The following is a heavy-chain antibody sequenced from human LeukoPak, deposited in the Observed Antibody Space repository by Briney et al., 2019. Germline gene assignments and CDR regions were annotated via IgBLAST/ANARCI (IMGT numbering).Heavy chain of an antibody. D-gene: IGHD2-2*01. CDR2: ISCSGGSK. CDR3: AKGRCSSTSCAIWFDP. Sequence: PGGSLRLSCAASGFNLSIYPMSGVGEAPGKGLEWVSAISCSGGSKYDHDSVNGRFTISRDNSKNTLYLQMTSLRAEDTAVYYCAKGRCSSTSCAIWFDPWGQGTLVTVSS. CDR1: GFNLSIYP. J-gene: IGHJ5*02. V-gene: IGHV3-23*01.